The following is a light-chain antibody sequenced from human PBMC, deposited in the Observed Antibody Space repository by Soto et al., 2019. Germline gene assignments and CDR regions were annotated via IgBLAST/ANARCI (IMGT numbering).Light chain of an antibody. V-gene: IGKV3-20*01. CDR1: QSVSSSY. J-gene: IGKJ1*01. CDR3: QQYGSSPWA. Sequence: EIVLTQSPGTLSLSPGERATLSYRASQSVSSSYLAWYQQKPGQAPRLLIYGASSRATGIPDRFSGSGSGTDFTLTISRLEPEDFAVYYWQQYGSSPWAFGQGTKVEIK. CDR2: GAS.